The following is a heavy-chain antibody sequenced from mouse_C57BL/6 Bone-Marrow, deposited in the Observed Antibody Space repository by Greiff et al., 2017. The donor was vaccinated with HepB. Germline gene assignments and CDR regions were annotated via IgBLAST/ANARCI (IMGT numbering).Heavy chain of an antibody. Sequence: EVQVVESGGGLVKPGGSLKLSCAASGFTFSSYAMSWVRQTPEKRLEWVATISDGGSYTYYPDNVKGRFTISRDNAKNNLYLQMSHLKSEDTAMYYCARDYDYGSSYWYFDVWGTGTTVTVSS. CDR1: GFTFSSYA. CDR3: ARDYDYGSSYWYFDV. CDR2: ISDGGSYT. J-gene: IGHJ1*03. V-gene: IGHV5-4*01. D-gene: IGHD1-1*01.